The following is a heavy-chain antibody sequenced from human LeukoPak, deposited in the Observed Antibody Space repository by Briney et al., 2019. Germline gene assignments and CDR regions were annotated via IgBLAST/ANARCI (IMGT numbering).Heavy chain of an antibody. CDR3: AKEVHGSRSTSFADF. V-gene: IGHV3-30*18. CDR2: ISHDGKER. CDR1: GFTFSNYA. J-gene: IGHJ4*02. D-gene: IGHD3-10*01. Sequence: PGGSLRLSCVASGFTFSNYAMHWVRQAPGKGLEWAAVISHDGKERYYGGPAKGRFTISRDNSKNTLYFQMNTVRTEDTAIYYCAKEVHGSRSTSFADFWGQGTLVTVSS.